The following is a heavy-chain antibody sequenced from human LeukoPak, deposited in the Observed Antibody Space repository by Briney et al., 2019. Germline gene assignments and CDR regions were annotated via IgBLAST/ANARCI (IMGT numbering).Heavy chain of an antibody. J-gene: IGHJ4*02. Sequence: SETLSLTCAVYGGSFSGYYWSWIRQPPGKGLEWIGEINHSGSTNYNPSLKSRVTISVDTSKNQFSLKLSSVTAADTAVYYCARGKYYSTPHAFDYWGQGTLVTVSS. CDR3: ARGKYYSTPHAFDY. D-gene: IGHD3-10*01. V-gene: IGHV4-34*01. CDR1: GGSFSGYY. CDR2: INHSGST.